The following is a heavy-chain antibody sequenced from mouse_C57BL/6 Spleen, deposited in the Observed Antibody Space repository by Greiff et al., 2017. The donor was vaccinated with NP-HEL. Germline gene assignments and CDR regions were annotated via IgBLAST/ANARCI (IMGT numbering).Heavy chain of an antibody. V-gene: IGHV1-80*01. D-gene: IGHD1-1*01. CDR3: ASSLRGGAMDY. CDR1: GYAFSSYW. Sequence: QVQLKQSGAELVKPGASVKISCKASGYAFSSYWMNWVKQRPGQGLEWIGQIYPGDGDTNYNGKFKGKATLTADKSSSTAYMQLSSLTSEDSAVYFCASSLRGGAMDYWGQGTSVTVAS. CDR2: IYPGDGDT. J-gene: IGHJ4*01.